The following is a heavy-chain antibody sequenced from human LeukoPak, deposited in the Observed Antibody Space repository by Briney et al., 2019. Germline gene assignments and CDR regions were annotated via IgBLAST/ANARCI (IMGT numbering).Heavy chain of an antibody. CDR1: GGSISSSSYY. CDR3: ARGGVNDAFDI. Sequence: SETLSLTCTVSGGSISSSSYYWGWIRQPPGKGLEWIGSIYYSGSTYYNPSLKSRVTISVDTSKNQFSLKLSSVTAADTAVYYCARGGVNDAFDIWGRGTMVTVSS. V-gene: IGHV4-39*07. D-gene: IGHD3-16*01. CDR2: IYYSGST. J-gene: IGHJ3*02.